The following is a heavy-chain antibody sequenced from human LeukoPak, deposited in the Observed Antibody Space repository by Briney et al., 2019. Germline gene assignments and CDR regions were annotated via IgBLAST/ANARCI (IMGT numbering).Heavy chain of an antibody. V-gene: IGHV5-51*01. CDR3: ARHRRPSGGNYYYYYMDV. CDR2: IYPGDSDT. D-gene: IGHD3-16*01. J-gene: IGHJ6*03. CDR1: GYSFTIYW. Sequence: KSGESLKISCKGSGYSFTIYWIGWVRQMPGKGLEWMGIIYPGDSDTRYSPSFQGQVTISADKSISTAYLQWSSLKASDTAMYYCARHRRPSGGNYYYYYMDVWGKGTTVTVSS.